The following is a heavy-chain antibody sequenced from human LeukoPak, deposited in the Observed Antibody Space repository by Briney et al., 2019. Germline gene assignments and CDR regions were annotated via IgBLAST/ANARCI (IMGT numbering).Heavy chain of an antibody. CDR2: IYYSGST. V-gene: IGHV4-39*07. D-gene: IGHD4-23*01. J-gene: IGHJ4*02. Sequence: SETLSLTCTVSGGSISSSSYYWGWIRQPPGKGLEWIGSIYYSGSTYYNPSLKSRVTISVDTSKNQFSLKLSSVTAADTAVYYCARDTGGTTVVTQENWGQGTLVTVSS. CDR1: GGSISSSSYY. CDR3: ARDTGGTTVVTQEN.